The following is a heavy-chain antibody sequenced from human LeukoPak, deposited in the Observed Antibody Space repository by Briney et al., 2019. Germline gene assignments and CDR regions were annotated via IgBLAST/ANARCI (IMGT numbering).Heavy chain of an antibody. CDR1: GGSISSYY. Sequence: PSETLSLTCTVSGGSISSYYWTWIRQPPGKGLEWIGYIYYSEGTKYNPSLKSRVSMSVDTSKKLFSLNLNSVTAADTAVYYCARRLSGYGGYYHYYGMDAWGRGTTVTVSS. J-gene: IGHJ6*02. CDR2: IYYSEGT. V-gene: IGHV4-59*08. CDR3: ARRLSGYGGYYHYYGMDA. D-gene: IGHD5-12*01.